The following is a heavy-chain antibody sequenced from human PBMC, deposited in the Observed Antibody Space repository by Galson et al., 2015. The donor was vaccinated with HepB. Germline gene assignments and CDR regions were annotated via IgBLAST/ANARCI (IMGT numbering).Heavy chain of an antibody. Sequence: SETLSLTCAVSGGSISSSNWWSWVRQPPGKGLEWIGEIYHSGSTNYNPSLKSRVTISVDKSKNQFSLKLSSVTAADTAVYYCARRPVLRFLEWLLGYYYYGMDVWGQGTTVTVSS. D-gene: IGHD3-3*01. CDR1: GGSISSSNW. CDR2: IYHSGST. J-gene: IGHJ6*02. CDR3: ARRPVLRFLEWLLGYYYYGMDV. V-gene: IGHV4-4*02.